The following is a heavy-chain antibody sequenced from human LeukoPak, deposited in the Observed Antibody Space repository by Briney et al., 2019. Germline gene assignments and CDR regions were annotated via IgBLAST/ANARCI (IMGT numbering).Heavy chain of an antibody. CDR1: GVYDSSVRDL. CDR2: IYYSGST. Sequence: PSETLPLTRSVCGVYDSSVRDLCPGLRQPPGQGLEWIGYIYYSGSTNYNPSLKHRVTISVDTSKHQFSLKLSSVTAADTAVYYCARFNVFGGYYLRWAFDIWGQGTMVTVSS. D-gene: IGHD3-22*01. J-gene: IGHJ3*02. V-gene: IGHV4-61*01. CDR3: ARFNVFGGYYLRWAFDI.